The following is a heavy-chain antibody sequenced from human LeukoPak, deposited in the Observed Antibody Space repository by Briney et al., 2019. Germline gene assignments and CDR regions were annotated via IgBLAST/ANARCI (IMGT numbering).Heavy chain of an antibody. D-gene: IGHD3-9*01. J-gene: IGHJ4*02. CDR1: GGSISSYY. V-gene: IGHV4-59*12. CDR3: ARGGKLRYLPIDI. Sequence: SETLSLTCTVSGGSISSYYWSWIRQPPGKGLEWIGYIYYSGSTNYNPSLKSRVTISEDTSKNQFSLKLSSVTAADTAVYYCARGGKLRYLPIDIWGQGTMVTVSS. CDR2: IYYSGST.